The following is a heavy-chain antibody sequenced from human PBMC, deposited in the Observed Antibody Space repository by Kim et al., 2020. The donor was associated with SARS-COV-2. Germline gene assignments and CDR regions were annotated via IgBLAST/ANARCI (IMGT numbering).Heavy chain of an antibody. CDR1: GNTFVNYV. CDR3: ARGSGWAFDY. J-gene: IGHJ4*02. V-gene: IGHV1-3*04. D-gene: IGHD6-19*01. Sequence: ASVKVSCKASGNTFVNYVIHWVRQAPGPRPEWMGLISIGNDNTKFSQRCQGRVTITRDTSASTAYMELTSLRSEDTGIYYCARGSGWAFDYWGQGTLVTVAS. CDR2: ISIGNDNT.